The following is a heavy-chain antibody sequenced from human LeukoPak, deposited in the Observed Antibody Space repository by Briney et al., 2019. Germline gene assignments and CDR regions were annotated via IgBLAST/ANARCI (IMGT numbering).Heavy chain of an antibody. D-gene: IGHD2-15*01. J-gene: IGHJ4*02. V-gene: IGHV3-48*01. CDR3: AQKVG. Sequence: GGSLRLSCAASGFNSGRYEMNWVRQAPGKGLEWVSYIRSSSSTIYYADSVKGRFTISRDNAKNSLYLQMNSLRAEDTAVHYCAQKVGWGQGTLVTVSS. CDR2: IRSSSSTI. CDR1: GFNSGRYE.